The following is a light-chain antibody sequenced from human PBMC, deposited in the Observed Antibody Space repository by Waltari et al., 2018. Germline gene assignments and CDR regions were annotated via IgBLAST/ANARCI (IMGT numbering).Light chain of an antibody. CDR1: QSLVHSDGNTY. CDR3: MQGTHWPPIT. CDR2: KVY. Sequence: DVVMTQSPLSLPVTLGQPASISCTSSQSLVHSDGNTYLNWFQQRPGQSPRRLIYKVYNRDSGVPDRFSGSGSGTDFTLKITRVEAEDVGVYYCMQGTHWPPITFGQGTRLEIK. J-gene: IGKJ5*01. V-gene: IGKV2-30*02.